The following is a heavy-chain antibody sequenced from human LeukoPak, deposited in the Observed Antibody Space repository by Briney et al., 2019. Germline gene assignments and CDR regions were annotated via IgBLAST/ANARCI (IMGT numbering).Heavy chain of an antibody. J-gene: IGHJ4*02. CDR1: GGSISSGGYS. V-gene: IGHV4-30-2*01. D-gene: IGHD3-22*01. CDR3: ARDAPDSSGYYFDY. Sequence: PSETLSLTCAVSGGSISSGGYSWSWIRQPPGKGLEWIGYIYHSGSTYYNPSLKSRVTISVDRSKNQFSLKLSSVTAADTAVYYCARDAPDSSGYYFDYWGQGNLVTVSS. CDR2: IYHSGST.